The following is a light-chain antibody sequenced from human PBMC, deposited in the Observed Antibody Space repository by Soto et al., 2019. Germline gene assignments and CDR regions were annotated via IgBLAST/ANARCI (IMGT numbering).Light chain of an antibody. J-gene: IGKJ1*01. V-gene: IGKV3-20*01. Sequence: ETVLTQSPGTLSLSPGERATLSCRAGQSVSTTYLAWYQQKPGQSPRLLIYGTSNRATGIPDRFSGSGSGTDFTLTISRLEPEDFAVYYCQQYGLSRWTFGQGTKVDIK. CDR1: QSVSTTY. CDR3: QQYGLSRWT. CDR2: GTS.